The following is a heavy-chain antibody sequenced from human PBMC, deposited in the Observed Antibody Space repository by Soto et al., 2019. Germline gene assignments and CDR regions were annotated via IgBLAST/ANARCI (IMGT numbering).Heavy chain of an antibody. V-gene: IGHV3-30-3*01. Sequence: SLRLSCAASVFTFSSYAMHWVLQAPGKGLEWVAVISYDGSNKYYADSVKGRFTISRDNSKNTLYLQMNSLRAEDTAVYYCASVRGYSYQFDYWGQGTLVTVSS. CDR1: VFTFSSYA. J-gene: IGHJ4*02. CDR3: ASVRGYSYQFDY. D-gene: IGHD5-18*01. CDR2: ISYDGSNK.